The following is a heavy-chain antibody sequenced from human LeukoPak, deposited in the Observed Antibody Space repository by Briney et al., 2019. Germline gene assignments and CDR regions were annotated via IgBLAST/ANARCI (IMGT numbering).Heavy chain of an antibody. V-gene: IGHV1-18*01. CDR1: GYTFTSYG. Sequence: GASVKVSCKASGYTFTSYGISWVRQAPGQGLEWMGWISAYNGNTNYAQKLQGRLTMTTDTSTSTAYMELRSLRSDDTAVYYCAREMEYSGSPGAFDIWGQGTMVTVSS. CDR2: ISAYNGNT. D-gene: IGHD1-26*01. CDR3: AREMEYSGSPGAFDI. J-gene: IGHJ3*02.